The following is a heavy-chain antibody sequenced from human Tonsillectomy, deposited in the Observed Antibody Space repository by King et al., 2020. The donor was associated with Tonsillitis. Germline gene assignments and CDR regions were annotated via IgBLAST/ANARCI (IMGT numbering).Heavy chain of an antibody. CDR3: ARDRAAFDI. Sequence: VQLVESGGGLVQPGGSLRLSCAASGFTFSSYSMNWVRQAPGKGLEWVSYISSSSTIYYADSVKGRFTISRDNAKNSLYLQMNSLRDEDTAVYYCARDRAAFDIWGQGTMVTVSS. V-gene: IGHV3-48*02. J-gene: IGHJ3*02. CDR1: GFTFSSYS. CDR2: ISSSSTI.